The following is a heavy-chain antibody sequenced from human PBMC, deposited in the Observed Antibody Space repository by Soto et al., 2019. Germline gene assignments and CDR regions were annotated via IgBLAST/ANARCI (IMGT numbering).Heavy chain of an antibody. J-gene: IGHJ5*02. Sequence: SEPLSLTCPVSGASISGFYWSWIRKSAGKGLEWIGRIYATGTTDYNPSLKSRVMMSVDTSKKQFSLKLRSVTAADTAVYYCVRDGTKTLRDWFDPWGQGISVTVSS. CDR2: IYATGTT. CDR3: VRDGTKTLRDWFDP. CDR1: GASISGFY. D-gene: IGHD1-1*01. V-gene: IGHV4-4*07.